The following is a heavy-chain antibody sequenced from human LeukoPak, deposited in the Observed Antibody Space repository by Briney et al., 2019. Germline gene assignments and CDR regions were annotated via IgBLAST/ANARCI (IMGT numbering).Heavy chain of an antibody. CDR1: GDSVSSNSAA. J-gene: IGHJ5*02. D-gene: IGHD3-22*01. CDR2: TYYRSKWYN. V-gene: IGHV6-1*01. CDR3: ANEIYYDSSGPSGPFDP. Sequence: SQTLSLTCAISGDSVSSNSAAWNWIRQSPSRGLEWLGRTYYRSKWYNDYAVSVKSRITINPGTSKNQFSLQLNSVTPEDTAVYYCANEIYYDSSGPSGPFDPWGQGTLVTVSS.